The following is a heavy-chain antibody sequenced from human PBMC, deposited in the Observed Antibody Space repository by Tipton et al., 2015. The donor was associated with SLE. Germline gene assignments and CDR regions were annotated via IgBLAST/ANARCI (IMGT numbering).Heavy chain of an antibody. CDR2: IRTDGGFT. CDR1: GFTFSHFW. J-gene: IGHJ6*02. D-gene: IGHD5-12*01. V-gene: IGHV3-74*01. Sequence: GSLRLSCATSGFTFSHFWMHWVRQAPGKGPVWVSRIRTDGGFTRYADSVKGRFTISRDNSKNTLYLQMNSLRAEDTAVYYCAKDIVATTPIYGMDVWGQGTTVTVSS. CDR3: AKDIVATTPIYGMDV.